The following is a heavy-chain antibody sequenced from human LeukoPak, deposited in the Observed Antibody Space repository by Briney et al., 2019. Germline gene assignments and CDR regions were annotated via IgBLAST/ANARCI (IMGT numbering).Heavy chain of an antibody. D-gene: IGHD3-22*01. V-gene: IGHV4-38-2*02. CDR2: IYYSGST. CDR1: GYSISSGYY. CDR3: ARGPYSYDSSGAFDI. J-gene: IGHJ3*02. Sequence: PSETLSLTCTVSGYSISSGYYWGWIRQPPGKGLEWIGMIYYSGSTDYNPSLKSRVTISVDTSKNQFSLKLSSVTAADTAVYFCARGPYSYDSSGAFDIWGQGTMVTVSS.